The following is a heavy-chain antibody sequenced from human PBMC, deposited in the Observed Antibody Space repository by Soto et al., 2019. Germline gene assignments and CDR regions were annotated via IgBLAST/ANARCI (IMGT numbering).Heavy chain of an antibody. Sequence: GESLKISCXTSGYKFTSYWIAWVRQMPGKGLEWMGIIFPSDSDTRYSPSFQGQVTISADRSTSTVFLQWASLKASDTAVYFCARKDKSGYFNWFDPWGQGTLVTVSS. V-gene: IGHV5-51*01. CDR2: IFPSDSDT. J-gene: IGHJ5*02. CDR1: GYKFTSYW. D-gene: IGHD3-22*01. CDR3: ARKDKSGYFNWFDP.